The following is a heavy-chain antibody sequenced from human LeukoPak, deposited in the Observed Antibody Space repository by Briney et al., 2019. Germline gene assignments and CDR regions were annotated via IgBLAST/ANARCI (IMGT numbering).Heavy chain of an antibody. V-gene: IGHV4-34*01. CDR1: GGSFSGYY. D-gene: IGHD2-2*01. CDR3: ARGRRRTDIVVVPAARNAFDI. CDR2: INHSGST. Sequence: PSETLSLTCAVYGGSFSGYYWSWIRQPPGKGLEWIGEINHSGSTNYNPSLKSRVTISVDTSKNQFSPKLSSVTAADTAVYYCARGRRRTDIVVVPAARNAFDIWGQGTMVTVSS. J-gene: IGHJ3*02.